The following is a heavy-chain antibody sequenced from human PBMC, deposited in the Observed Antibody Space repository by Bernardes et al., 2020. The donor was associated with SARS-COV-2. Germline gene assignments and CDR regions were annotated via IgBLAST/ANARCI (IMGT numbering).Heavy chain of an antibody. V-gene: IGHV5-51*01. CDR3: ARGAEYYDFWSGYFSRTYYYYYMDV. Sequence: GESLKISCKGSGYSFTSYWIGWVRQMPGKGLEWMGIIYPGDSDTRYSPSFQGQVTISADKSISTAYLQWSSLKASDTAMYYCARGAEYYDFWSGYFSRTYYYYYMDVWGKGTTVTVSS. D-gene: IGHD3-3*01. J-gene: IGHJ6*03. CDR2: IYPGDSDT. CDR1: GYSFTSYW.